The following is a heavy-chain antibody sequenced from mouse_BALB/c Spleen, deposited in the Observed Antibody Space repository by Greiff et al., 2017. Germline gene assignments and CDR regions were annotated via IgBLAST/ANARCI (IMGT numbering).Heavy chain of an antibody. CDR3: ARRGGYDGRYFDY. V-gene: IGHV5-12-2*01. CDR1: GFTFSSYT. Sequence: EVKLMESGGGLVQPGGSLKLSCAASGFTFSSYTMSWVRQTPEKRLEWVAYISNGGGSTYYPDTVKGRFTISRDNAKNTLYLQMSSLKSEDTAMYYCARRGGYDGRYFDYWGQGTTLTVSS. J-gene: IGHJ2*01. D-gene: IGHD2-2*01. CDR2: ISNGGGST.